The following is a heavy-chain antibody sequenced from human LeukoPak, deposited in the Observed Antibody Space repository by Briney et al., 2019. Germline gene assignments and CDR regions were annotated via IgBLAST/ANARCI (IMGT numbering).Heavy chain of an antibody. D-gene: IGHD5-18*01. CDR2: IYTSGST. V-gene: IGHV4-61*02. Sequence: SETLSLTCTVSGGSISSGSYYWSWIRQPAGKGLEWIGRIYTSGSTNYNPSLKSRVTISVDTSKNQFSLKLSSVTAADTAVYYCVKGVDTVTFDYWGQGALVAVSS. J-gene: IGHJ4*02. CDR3: VKGVDTVTFDY. CDR1: GGSISSGSYY.